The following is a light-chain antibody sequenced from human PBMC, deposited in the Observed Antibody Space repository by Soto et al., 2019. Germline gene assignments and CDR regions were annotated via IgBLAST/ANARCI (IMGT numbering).Light chain of an antibody. Sequence: DIQMTQSPSSLSASVGDRVTITCRASQVINNYLAWYQQKPGRVPQLLIYGASTLQSGISSRFSGSGSGTDFTLTITSLQPEDVATYYCQKYDSSPKTFGQGTKVDIK. CDR2: GAS. V-gene: IGKV1-27*01. CDR3: QKYDSSPKT. J-gene: IGKJ1*01. CDR1: QVINNY.